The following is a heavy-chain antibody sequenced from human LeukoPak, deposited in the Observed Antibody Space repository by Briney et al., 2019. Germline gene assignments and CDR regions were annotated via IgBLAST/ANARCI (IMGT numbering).Heavy chain of an antibody. D-gene: IGHD2/OR15-2a*01. CDR2: ISPYSGNT. CDR3: ARDNTWYFDL. V-gene: IGHV1-18*01. J-gene: IGHJ2*01. CDR1: GYTFSSHA. Sequence: ASVKVSCKASGYTFSSHAISWVRQAPGQGLEWMGWISPYSGNTNSAQKFQGRVTMTTDTSTSAAYMELRSLRSDDTAVYYCARDNTWYFDLWGRGTLVTVSS.